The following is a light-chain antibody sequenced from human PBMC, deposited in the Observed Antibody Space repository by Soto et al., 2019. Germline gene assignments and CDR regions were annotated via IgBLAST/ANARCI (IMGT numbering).Light chain of an antibody. CDR3: QQYNIWPLT. CDR2: GAS. V-gene: IGKV3-15*01. J-gene: IGKJ4*01. CDR1: QSVGSS. Sequence: EIVMTQSPATLSVSPGERATLSCRASQSVGSSLAWYQQKPGQAPRLLIYGASTRATGIPARFSGSGSGTEFTLTISSRQSEDFAVYYCQQYNIWPLTFGGGTKVEIK.